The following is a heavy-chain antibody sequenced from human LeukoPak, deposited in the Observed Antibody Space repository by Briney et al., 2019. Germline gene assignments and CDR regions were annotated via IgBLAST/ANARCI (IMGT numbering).Heavy chain of an antibody. CDR1: GGYMSSNY. CDR3: ARVRDRYGETDY. CDR2: IHHTRGA. V-gene: IGHV4-59*01. D-gene: IGHD3-10*01. Sequence: SETLSLTCTVSGGYMSSNYWGWIRRPPGKGLEWIGYIHHTRGATYSPSLRSRLSLSIDTSRNQFSLRLNSVTPADTAVYFCARVRDRYGETDYWGQGALVTVSS. J-gene: IGHJ4*02.